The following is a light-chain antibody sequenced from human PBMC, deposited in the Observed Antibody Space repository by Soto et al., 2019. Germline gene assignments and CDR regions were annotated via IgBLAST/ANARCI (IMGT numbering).Light chain of an antibody. CDR2: DVS. CDR1: QSVSSY. CDR3: QHRANWPLT. J-gene: IGKJ4*01. Sequence: EIVLTQSPATLSLSPGERATLSCRASQSVSSYLAWYQQKPGQAPRLLIYDVSNRATGIPARFSGSGSGTDFTLIISSLEPEDFAFYYCQHRANWPLTFGGGTTVEIK. V-gene: IGKV3-11*01.